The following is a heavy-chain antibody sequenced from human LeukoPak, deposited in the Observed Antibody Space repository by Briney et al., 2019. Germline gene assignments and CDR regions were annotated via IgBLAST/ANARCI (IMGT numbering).Heavy chain of an antibody. Sequence: SETLSLTCAVYGGSFSGYYWSWIRQPPGKGLEWIGYFYYSGNTNYNPSLKSRVTMSVDTSRSQFSLKLSSVTAADTAVYYCARSTGVFNYYDSRGGAFDIWGQGTMVTVSS. J-gene: IGHJ3*02. D-gene: IGHD3-22*01. CDR1: GGSFSGYY. V-gene: IGHV4-59*01. CDR3: ARSTGVFNYYDSRGGAFDI. CDR2: FYYSGNT.